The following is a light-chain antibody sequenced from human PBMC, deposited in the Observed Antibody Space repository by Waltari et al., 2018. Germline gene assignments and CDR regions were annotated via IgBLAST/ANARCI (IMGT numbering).Light chain of an antibody. CDR2: GEN. V-gene: IGLV3-19*01. CDR1: SLRSGD. CDR3: NSRDNRGQAVI. J-gene: IGLJ2*01. Sequence: SSELTQDPAVSVALGQTIRIPCQSDSLRSGDASWYQQKPGQAPVLVMFGENNRPSGVPDRFSGSISGSTISLTITGAQAEDEADYYCNSRDNRGQAVIFGGGTKVTVL.